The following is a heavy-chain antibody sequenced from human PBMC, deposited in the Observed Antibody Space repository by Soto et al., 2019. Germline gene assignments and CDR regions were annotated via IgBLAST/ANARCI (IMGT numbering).Heavy chain of an antibody. Sequence: QLQLQESGPGLVKPSDTLSLTCTVSGGSISSSSYYWGWIRQPPGKGLEWIGSIYYSGSTYYNPSLKSRVTISVDTSKNQFSLKLSSVTAADTAVYYCARQLSDYYYYGMDVWGQGTTVTVSS. CDR3: ARQLSDYYYYGMDV. J-gene: IGHJ6*02. V-gene: IGHV4-39*01. CDR1: GGSISSSSYY. CDR2: IYYSGST.